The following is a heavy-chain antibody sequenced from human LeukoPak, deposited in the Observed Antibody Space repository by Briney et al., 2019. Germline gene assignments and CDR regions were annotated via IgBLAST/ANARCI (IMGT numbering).Heavy chain of an antibody. Sequence: GGSRPLSCVVSSGFTFNYYGMHWVRQAPGKRPEWLSFISFDGSKRFYGESSKGRYTVSRDNSKNTLFLEMRSLRPEDTATYFCAKDPKRGIATYFEYWGQGVMVAVSS. CDR1: GFTFNYYG. D-gene: IGHD6-13*01. CDR3: AKDPKRGIATYFEY. V-gene: IGHV3-30*18. J-gene: IGHJ4*01. CDR2: ISFDGSKR.